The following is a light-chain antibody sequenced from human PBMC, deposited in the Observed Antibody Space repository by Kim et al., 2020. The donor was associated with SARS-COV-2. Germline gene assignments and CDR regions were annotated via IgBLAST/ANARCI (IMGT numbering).Light chain of an antibody. CDR2: GAS. CDR3: QQYGSSPPLT. V-gene: IGKV3-20*01. J-gene: IGKJ4*01. Sequence: PGERATLSCRASQSVSSSFLAWYQQKPGQAPRLLIYGASSRATGIPDRFSGSGSGTDFTLTISRLEPEDFAVYYCQQYGSSPPLTFGGGTKVDIK. CDR1: QSVSSSF.